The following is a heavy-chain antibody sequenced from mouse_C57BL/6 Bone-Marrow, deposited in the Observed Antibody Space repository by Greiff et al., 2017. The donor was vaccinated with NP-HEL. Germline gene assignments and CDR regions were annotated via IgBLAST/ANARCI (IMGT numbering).Heavy chain of an antibody. J-gene: IGHJ1*03. V-gene: IGHV1-58*01. CDR3: AMDGYPSYWYFDV. D-gene: IGHD2-3*01. Sequence: EVQLQQSGAELVRPGSSVKMSCKTSGYTFTSYGITWVKQRPGQGLEWIGYIYIGTGYTEYNEKFKGKATLTSDTSSSTAYMQLSSLTSEDSAIYFCAMDGYPSYWYFDVWGTGTTVTVSS. CDR1: GYTFTSYG. CDR2: IYIGTGYT.